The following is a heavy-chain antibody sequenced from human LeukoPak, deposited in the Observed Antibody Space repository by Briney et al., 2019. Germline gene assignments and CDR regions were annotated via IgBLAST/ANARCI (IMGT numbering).Heavy chain of an antibody. D-gene: IGHD3-22*01. Sequence: SGGSLRLSCAASGFAFSNAWMSWVRQAPGKGLEWVGRIKSKTDGGTTDYVAPVKGRFTISRDDSKNTLYLQMNSLKTEDTAVYYCTTYYDSSGYSHDYWGQGTLVTVSS. CDR2: IKSKTDGGTT. CDR1: GFAFSNAW. V-gene: IGHV3-15*01. J-gene: IGHJ4*02. CDR3: TTYYDSSGYSHDY.